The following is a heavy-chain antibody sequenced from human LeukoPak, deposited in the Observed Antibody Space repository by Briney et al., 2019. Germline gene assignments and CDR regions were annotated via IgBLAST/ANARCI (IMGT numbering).Heavy chain of an antibody. CDR3: AKGLVPAAIRVVDY. CDR1: GFTFSSYA. V-gene: IGHV3-23*01. D-gene: IGHD2-2*01. CDR2: ISDSGGST. J-gene: IGHJ4*02. Sequence: GGSLRLSCAASGFTFSSYAMSWVRQAPGKGLEWVSAISDSGGSTYYADSVKGRFTTSRDNSRNTLFLQVNSLRAKDTPVYYCAKGLVPAAIRVVDYWGQGTLVAVSS.